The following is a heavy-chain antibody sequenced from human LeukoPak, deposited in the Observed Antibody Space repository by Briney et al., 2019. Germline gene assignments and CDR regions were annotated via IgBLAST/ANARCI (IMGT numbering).Heavy chain of an antibody. CDR1: GGSISSGSYY. J-gene: IGHJ4*02. CDR3: AREREDIVVVVAPNRGYFDY. V-gene: IGHV4-61*02. Sequence: PSQTLSLTCTVSGGSISSGSYYWSWIRQPAGKGLEWIGRIYTSGSTNYNPSLKSRVTISVDTSKNQFSLKLSSVTAADTAVYYCAREREDIVVVVAPNRGYFDYWGQGTLVTVSS. CDR2: IYTSGST. D-gene: IGHD2-15*01.